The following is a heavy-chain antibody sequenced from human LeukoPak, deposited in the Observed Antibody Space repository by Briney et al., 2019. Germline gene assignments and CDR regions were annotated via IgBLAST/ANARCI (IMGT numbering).Heavy chain of an antibody. CDR3: ANNLGYSSVY. D-gene: IGHD6-19*01. V-gene: IGHV3-23*01. CDR2: ISGSGDST. Sequence: PGGSLRLSCAASGFTFSSYAMSWVRQAPGKGLEWVSVISGSGDSTNYADSVKGRFTIFRDNSKNMLYLQMNSLKAEDTAVYYCANNLGYSSVYWGQGTLVTVSS. J-gene: IGHJ4*02. CDR1: GFTFSSYA.